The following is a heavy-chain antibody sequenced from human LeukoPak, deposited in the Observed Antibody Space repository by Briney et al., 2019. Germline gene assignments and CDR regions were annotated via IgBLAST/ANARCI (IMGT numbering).Heavy chain of an antibody. V-gene: IGHV3-33*01. CDR3: ARDFGIDYYKLDS. CDR1: GFTFGTYG. J-gene: IGHJ4*02. Sequence: GGSLRLSCVTSGFTFGTYGMHWVRQAPAKGLDWVAVIWYDGTKKYYADSVKGRFTISRDDFKNTVFLQMNSLRAADTAVYYCARDFGIDYYKLDSWGQGTLVTVSS. CDR2: IWYDGTKK. D-gene: IGHD2-21*02.